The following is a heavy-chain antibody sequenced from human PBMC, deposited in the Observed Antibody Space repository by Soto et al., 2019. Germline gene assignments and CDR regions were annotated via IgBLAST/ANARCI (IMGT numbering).Heavy chain of an antibody. J-gene: IGHJ3*01. V-gene: IGHV1-46*03. Sequence: QVQLVQSGAEVKKPGASVRVSCKASGYTFTSYYIHWVRQAPGQGPEWMGMISPSSGGTDYAQKFQGRVTMPRDTSTSTVYMELSSLRSEDTAVYFCTRSIITTAGTDAFDLWGQGTLVTVSS. CDR1: GYTFTSYY. D-gene: IGHD6-13*01. CDR3: TRSIITTAGTDAFDL. CDR2: ISPSSGGT.